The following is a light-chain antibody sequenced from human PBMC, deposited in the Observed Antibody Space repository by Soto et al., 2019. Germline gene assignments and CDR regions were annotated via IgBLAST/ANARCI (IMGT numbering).Light chain of an antibody. CDR3: QQYNSYPWT. CDR2: KAS. V-gene: IGKV1-5*03. CDR1: QSISSW. Sequence: DIQMTQSPSTLSASVGDRVTITCRASQSISSWLAWYQQKPGKAPKLLIYKASSLESGVPSRFSGSGSGTEFTITISSLQTDDFATYYCQQYNSYPWTFDQGTKVEIK. J-gene: IGKJ1*01.